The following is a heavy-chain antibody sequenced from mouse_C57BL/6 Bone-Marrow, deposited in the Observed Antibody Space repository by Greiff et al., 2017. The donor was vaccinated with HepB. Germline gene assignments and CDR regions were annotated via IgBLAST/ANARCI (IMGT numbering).Heavy chain of an antibody. CDR2: IYPRDGST. D-gene: IGHD2-4*01. CDR1: GYTFTDHT. Sequence: VQLVESDAELVKPGASVKISCKVSGYTFTDHTIHWMKQRPEQGLEWIGYIYPRDGSTKYNEKFKGKATLTADKSSSTAYMQLNSLTSEDSAVYFCAREGLRRSYYYAMDYWGQGTSVTVSS. CDR3: AREGLRRSYYYAMDY. J-gene: IGHJ4*01. V-gene: IGHV1-78*01.